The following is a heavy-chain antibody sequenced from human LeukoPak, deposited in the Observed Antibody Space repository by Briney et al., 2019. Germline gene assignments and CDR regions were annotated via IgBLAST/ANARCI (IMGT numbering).Heavy chain of an antibody. CDR2: ISAYNGST. Sequence: ASVKVSCKASGYTFTSYGISWVRQAPGQALEWMGWISAYNGSTNYAQKLQGRVTMTTDTSTSTAYMELRSLRSDDTAVYYCARDHYLYGAVAATPLPDYWGQGTLVTVSS. D-gene: IGHD2-15*01. J-gene: IGHJ4*02. V-gene: IGHV1-18*01. CDR1: GYTFTSYG. CDR3: ARDHYLYGAVAATPLPDY.